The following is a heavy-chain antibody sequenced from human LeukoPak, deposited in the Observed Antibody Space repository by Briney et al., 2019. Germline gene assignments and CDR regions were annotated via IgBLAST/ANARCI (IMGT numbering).Heavy chain of an antibody. CDR3: AREREGYNWNYGLDY. D-gene: IGHD1-7*01. Sequence: SETLSLTCAVYGGSFSGYYWSWIRQPPGKGLEWIGEINHSGSTNYNPSLKSRVTISVDTSKNQFSLKLSSVTAADTAVYYCAREREGYNWNYGLDYWGQGTLVTVSS. CDR2: INHSGST. V-gene: IGHV4-34*01. CDR1: GGSFSGYY. J-gene: IGHJ4*02.